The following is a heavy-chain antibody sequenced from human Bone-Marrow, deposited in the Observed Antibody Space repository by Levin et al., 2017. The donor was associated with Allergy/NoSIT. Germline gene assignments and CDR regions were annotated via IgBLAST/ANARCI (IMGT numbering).Heavy chain of an antibody. Sequence: SVKVSCKASGFTFSKSAVQWVRQARGQRLEWIGWIVVGSDNTNYAQKFQERVTISRDMSTSTAYMEISSLRSEDTAVYYCAADQDYDDSTGYYSPYYYYGMDVWGQGTTVTVSS. J-gene: IGHJ6*02. D-gene: IGHD3-22*01. CDR2: IVVGSDNT. V-gene: IGHV1-58*01. CDR1: GFTFSKSA. CDR3: AADQDYDDSTGYYSPYYYYGMDV.